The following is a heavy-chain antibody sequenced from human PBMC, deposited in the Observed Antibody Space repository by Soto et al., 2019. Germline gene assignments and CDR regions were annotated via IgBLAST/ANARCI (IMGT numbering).Heavy chain of an antibody. V-gene: IGHV3-23*01. J-gene: IGHJ4*02. CDR2: ISGSGGST. CDR1: GFTFSSYA. D-gene: IGHD6-19*01. Sequence: GGSLRLSCAASGFTFSSYAMSWVRQAPGKGLEWVSAISGSGGSTYYADSVKGRFTISRDNSKNTLYLQMNSLRAEDTAVYYCATRYSSGWSIESDYWGQGTLVTVSS. CDR3: ATRYSSGWSIESDY.